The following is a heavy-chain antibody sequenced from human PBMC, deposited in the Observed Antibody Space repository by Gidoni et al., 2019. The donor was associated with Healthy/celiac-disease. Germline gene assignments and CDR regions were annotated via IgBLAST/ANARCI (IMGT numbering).Heavy chain of an antibody. V-gene: IGHV3-23*04. D-gene: IGHD4-17*01. CDR3: AKGDYGVNWYFDL. Sequence: EVQLVESGGGLVQPGGSLRLSCAASGFTFNNYAMSWVRQAPGKGLEWVSASSGSGGSTYSADSVKGRFTISRDNYRNTLYLQMNSLRAEDTAVYYWAKGDYGVNWYFDLWGRGTLVTVSS. CDR2: SSGSGGST. CDR1: GFTFNNYA. J-gene: IGHJ2*01.